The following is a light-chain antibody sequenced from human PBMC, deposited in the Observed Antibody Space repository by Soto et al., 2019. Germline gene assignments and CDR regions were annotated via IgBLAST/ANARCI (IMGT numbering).Light chain of an antibody. CDR3: QKYNSAPIT. J-gene: IGKJ5*01. CDR2: GAS. Sequence: EVVLTQSPGTLSLSPGDRATLSCRASQSVISSTYLAWYQQKPGQAPRLLIYGASSRATGIPDRFSGSGSGTDFTLTISSLQPEDVATYYCQKYNSAPITFGQGTRLEIK. CDR1: QSVISSTY. V-gene: IGKV3-20*01.